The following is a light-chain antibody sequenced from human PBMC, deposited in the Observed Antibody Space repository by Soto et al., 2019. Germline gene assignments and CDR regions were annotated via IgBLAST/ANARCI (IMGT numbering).Light chain of an antibody. CDR2: DAS. V-gene: IGKV3-11*01. CDR1: QSVDSY. CDR3: QQRMNWPLT. J-gene: IGKJ5*01. Sequence: EIVLTQSTASLSLSPGERATLSCRASQSVDSYLVWYQQKRGQAPRLLIYDASNRATGIPARFSGSGSGTDFTLTISSLEPEDFAVYYCQQRMNWPLTFGQGTRLEI.